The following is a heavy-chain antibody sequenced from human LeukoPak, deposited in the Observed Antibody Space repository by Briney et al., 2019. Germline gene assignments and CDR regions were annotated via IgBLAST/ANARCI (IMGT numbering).Heavy chain of an antibody. CDR2: INHSGST. J-gene: IGHJ5*02. CDR1: GGSFSGYY. V-gene: IGHV4-34*01. CDR3: AREGSGGTGTTSP. Sequence: SETLSLTCAVYGGSFSGYYWSWIRQPPGKGLEWIGEINHSGSTNYNPSLKSRVTISVDTSKNQFSLKLSSVTAADTAVYYCAREGSGGTGTTSPWGQGTLVTVSS. D-gene: IGHD1-1*01.